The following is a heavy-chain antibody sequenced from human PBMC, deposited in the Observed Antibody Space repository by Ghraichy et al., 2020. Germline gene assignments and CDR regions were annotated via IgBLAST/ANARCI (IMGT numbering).Heavy chain of an antibody. J-gene: IGHJ4*02. D-gene: IGHD3-9*01. Sequence: ASVKVSCEASGYSFTGFFIHWVRQAPGQGLEWMGEIDPASFGTTFAQTFQGRVSMTRDTSISAAYMELSSLKSDDTAIYYCAVNQRGTFTGFDYWGLGTLVTVSS. CDR3: AVNQRGTFTGFDY. V-gene: IGHV1-2*02. CDR2: IDPASFGT. CDR1: GYSFTGFF.